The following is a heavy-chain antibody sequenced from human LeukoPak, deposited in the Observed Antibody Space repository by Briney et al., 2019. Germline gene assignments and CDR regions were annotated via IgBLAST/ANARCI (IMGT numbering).Heavy chain of an antibody. J-gene: IGHJ4*02. D-gene: IGHD6-6*01. CDR1: GGSISSYY. Sequence: SETLSLTCTVSGGSISSYYWSWIRQPPGKGLERIGYIYYSGSTNYNPSLKSRVTISVDTSKNQFSLKLSSVTAADTAVYYCARGIAARWTYWGQGTLVTVSS. CDR2: IYYSGST. CDR3: ARGIAARWTY. V-gene: IGHV4-59*08.